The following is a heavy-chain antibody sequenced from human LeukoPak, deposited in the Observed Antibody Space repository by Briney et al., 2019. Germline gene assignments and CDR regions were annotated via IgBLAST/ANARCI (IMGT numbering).Heavy chain of an antibody. CDR3: ARDGDIVVVPAAMYYYYYYMDV. Sequence: GASVKVSCKTSGYLFTGFYIHWVRQVPGQGLEWMGWINPNSGGTNYAQKFQGRVTMTRDTSISTAYMELSRLRSDDTAVYYCARDGDIVVVPAAMYYYYYYMDVWGKGTTVTISS. J-gene: IGHJ6*03. CDR1: GYLFTGFY. V-gene: IGHV1-2*02. D-gene: IGHD2-2*01. CDR2: INPNSGGT.